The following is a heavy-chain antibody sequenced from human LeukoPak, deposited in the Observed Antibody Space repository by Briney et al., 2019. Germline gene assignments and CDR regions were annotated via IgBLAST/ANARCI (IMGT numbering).Heavy chain of an antibody. Sequence: SETLSLTCAVYGGSFSGYYWSWIRQPPGKGLEWIGEINHSGSTNYNPSLKSRVTISVDTSKNQFSLKLSSVAAADTAVYYCASSRWYKTGTAKWKYYFDYWDQGTLVTVSS. CDR3: ASSRWYKTGTAKWKYYFDY. CDR2: INHSGST. V-gene: IGHV4-34*01. CDR1: GGSFSGYY. D-gene: IGHD4-23*01. J-gene: IGHJ4*02.